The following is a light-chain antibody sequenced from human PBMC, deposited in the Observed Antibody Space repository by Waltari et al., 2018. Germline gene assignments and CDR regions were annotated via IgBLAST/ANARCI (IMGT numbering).Light chain of an antibody. J-gene: IGKJ2*01. CDR3: QQRSTWYT. CDR1: QSVNNY. V-gene: IGKV3-11*01. Sequence: EIVLTQSPATLSLSPGERATLSCRASQSVNNYLAWYQQKPGQAPRLLMYDASNRAPGIPARFSGSGAGTDFTLTITSLEPEDFAVYYCQQRSTWYTFGQGTKLEIK. CDR2: DAS.